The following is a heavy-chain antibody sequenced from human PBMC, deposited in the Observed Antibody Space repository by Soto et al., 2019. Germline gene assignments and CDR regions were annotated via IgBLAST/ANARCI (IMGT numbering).Heavy chain of an antibody. D-gene: IGHD3-10*01. CDR1: GYSFTSYW. J-gene: IGHJ6*02. Sequence: GESLKISCQGSGYSFTSYWISWVRQMPGKGLEWIGRIDPSDSFTYYSPSFQGHVTLSTDKSFSTAYLQWTSLEASDTAMYYCARVPTYYLYPMDVWGQGTTVTVSS. V-gene: IGHV5-10-1*01. CDR2: IDPSDSFT. CDR3: ARVPTYYLYPMDV.